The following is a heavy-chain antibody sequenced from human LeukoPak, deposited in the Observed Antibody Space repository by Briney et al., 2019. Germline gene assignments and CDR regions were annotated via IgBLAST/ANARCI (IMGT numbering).Heavy chain of an antibody. CDR3: ARGPDYDILADYFDY. Sequence: PGGSLRLSCAASGFSFSSYGMHWVRQAPGKGLEWEAFIGYDGSNKYYADSVKGRFTISRDNSKNTLFLQMNSLRPEDTAVYYCARGPDYDILADYFDYWGQGTLVTVSS. CDR1: GFSFSSYG. CDR2: IGYDGSNK. V-gene: IGHV3-30*02. D-gene: IGHD3-9*01. J-gene: IGHJ4*02.